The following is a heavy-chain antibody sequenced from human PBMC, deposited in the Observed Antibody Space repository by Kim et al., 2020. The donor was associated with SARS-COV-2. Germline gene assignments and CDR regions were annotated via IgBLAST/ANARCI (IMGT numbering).Heavy chain of an antibody. CDR2: TYYSGST. V-gene: IGHV4-31*03. J-gene: IGHJ4*02. CDR1: GGSISSGGYY. D-gene: IGHD1-26*01. Sequence: SETLSLTCTVSGGSISSGGYYWSWIRQHPGKGLEWIGYTYYSGSTYYNPSHKSRVTISVDTSKNQFSLKLSSVTAADTAVYYCASSPPGGSYYFLSYWGQGTLVTVSS. CDR3: ASSPPGGSYYFLSY.